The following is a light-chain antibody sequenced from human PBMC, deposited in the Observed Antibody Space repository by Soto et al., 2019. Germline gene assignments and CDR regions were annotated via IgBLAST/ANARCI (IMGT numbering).Light chain of an antibody. CDR2: GSS. V-gene: IGKV3-15*01. J-gene: IGKJ4*01. CDR1: HIVSSN. Sequence: EIVMTQSPATLSVSPGERATLSCRASHIVSSNLAWYQQKPGQAPRLLIYGSSTRATGLPARFSGSGSGTEFTLTISSLQSEDFAVYYCQQYNNWPTLTFGGGTKVEIK. CDR3: QQYNNWPTLT.